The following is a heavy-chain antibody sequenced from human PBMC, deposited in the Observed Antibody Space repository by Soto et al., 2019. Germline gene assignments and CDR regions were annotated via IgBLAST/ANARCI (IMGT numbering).Heavy chain of an antibody. CDR2: INPHSGAT. CDR1: GYIFSANY. D-gene: IGHD3-10*01. Sequence: QVILVQSGAEVQKPGASLKVSCKASGYIFSANYIHWVRQAPGQGLEWLGWINPHSGATNYAQKFLGRVTMSADTSASTAYMDLARLKSDDTAVNYCVRAHALGFSNWFDPWGRGTLVTVSS. CDR3: VRAHALGFSNWFDP. J-gene: IGHJ5*02. V-gene: IGHV1-2*02.